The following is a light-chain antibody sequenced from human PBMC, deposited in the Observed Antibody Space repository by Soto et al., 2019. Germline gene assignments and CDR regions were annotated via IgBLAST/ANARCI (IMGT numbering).Light chain of an antibody. CDR3: SAHAGSNNFVV. V-gene: IGLV2-8*01. Sequence: QSALTQPPSASGTPGQPVTISCSGTSSDIGGYNYVSWYQQHPGKATKLMIYNLNKRPSGVPDRFSGSKSGTTASLTVSGLQAEDEADYYCSAHAGSNNFVVFGGGTKVTVL. J-gene: IGLJ2*01. CDR2: NLN. CDR1: SSDIGGYNY.